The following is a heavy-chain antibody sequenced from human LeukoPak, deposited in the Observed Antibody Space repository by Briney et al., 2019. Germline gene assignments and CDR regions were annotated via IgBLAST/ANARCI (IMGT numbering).Heavy chain of an antibody. CDR1: GFTFSSYG. J-gene: IGHJ4*02. V-gene: IGHV4-39*01. CDR2: IYYSGST. Sequence: PGGSLRLSCPASGFTFSSYGMSWVRQPPGKGLEWIGSIYYSGSTYYNPSLKSRVTISVDTSKNQFSLKLSSVTAADTAVYYCARQNGGVRGGKREILDYWGQGTLVTVSS. CDR3: ARQNGGVRGGKREILDY. D-gene: IGHD3-10*01.